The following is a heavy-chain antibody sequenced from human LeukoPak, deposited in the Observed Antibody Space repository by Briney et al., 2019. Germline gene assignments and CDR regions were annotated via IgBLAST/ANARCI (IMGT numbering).Heavy chain of an antibody. Sequence: ASVKVSCKASGYTFTSYDINWVRQATGQGLEWMGWMNPNSGNTGYAQKFQGRVTMTRNTSISTAYMELSSLRSEDTAVYYCARDGTTVVTPNHDAFDIWGQGTMVTVSS. V-gene: IGHV1-8*01. CDR3: ARDGTTVVTPNHDAFDI. CDR2: MNPNSGNT. D-gene: IGHD4-23*01. J-gene: IGHJ3*02. CDR1: GYTFTSYD.